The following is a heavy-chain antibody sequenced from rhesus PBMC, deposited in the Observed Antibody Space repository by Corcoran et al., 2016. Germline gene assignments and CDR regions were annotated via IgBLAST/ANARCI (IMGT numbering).Heavy chain of an antibody. J-gene: IGHJ6*01. V-gene: IGHV4-80*01. CDR3: ARYFYYDSGYYTDAGLDS. D-gene: IGHD3-28*01. CDR1: GGSFSSYC. Sequence: QVQLQESGPGLVKPSETLSLTCAVSGGSFSSYCWSWIRQPPGKGLEWIGEINGNRGSTNYNPSLKSRVTISKDASKNQFSLKLSSVTAADTAVYYCARYFYYDSGYYTDAGLDSWGQGVVVTVSS. CDR2: INGNRGST.